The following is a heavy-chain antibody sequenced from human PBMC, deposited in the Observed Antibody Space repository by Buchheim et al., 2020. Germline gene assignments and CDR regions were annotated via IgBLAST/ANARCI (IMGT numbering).Heavy chain of an antibody. Sequence: QLQLQESGPGLVKPSETLSLTCTVSGGSISSSSYYWGWIRQPPGKGLEWIGIIYYSGSTYYNPSLKSRVTISVDTSKNQFSLKLSSVTAADTAVYYCARVGGIAVDGTYYYYYGMDVWGQGTT. J-gene: IGHJ6*02. V-gene: IGHV4-39*01. CDR1: GGSISSSSYY. CDR2: IYYSGST. D-gene: IGHD6-19*01. CDR3: ARVGGIAVDGTYYYYYGMDV.